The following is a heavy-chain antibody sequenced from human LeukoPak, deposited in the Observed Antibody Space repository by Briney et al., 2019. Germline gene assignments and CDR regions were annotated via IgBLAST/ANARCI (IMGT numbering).Heavy chain of an antibody. CDR1: GGSISSHY. CDR2: IYYSGST. J-gene: IGHJ6*03. V-gene: IGHV4-59*08. CDR3: ARQRKQLVRYYYYYYYMDV. Sequence: SETLSLTCTVSGGSISSHYWSWIRQPPGKGLEWIGYIYYSGSTNYNPSLKSRVTISVDTSKNQFSLKLSSVTAADTAVYYCARQRKQLVRYYYYYYYMDVWGKGTTVTVSS. D-gene: IGHD6-13*01.